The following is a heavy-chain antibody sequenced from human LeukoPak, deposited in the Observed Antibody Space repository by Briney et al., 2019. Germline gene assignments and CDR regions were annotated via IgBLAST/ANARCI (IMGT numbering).Heavy chain of an antibody. D-gene: IGHD2-15*01. CDR1: GFTFSTYT. J-gene: IGHJ5*02. V-gene: IGHV3-21*01. CDR3: ARGADGVSSNSRGWFDP. Sequence: GGSLRLSCAASGFTFSTYTMNWVRQAPGKGLEWVSSISSSSTYIYYADSVKGRFTISRDNAKNSLYLQMNSLRAEDTAVYSCARGADGVSSNSRGWFDPWGQGTLVTVSS. CDR2: ISSSSTYI.